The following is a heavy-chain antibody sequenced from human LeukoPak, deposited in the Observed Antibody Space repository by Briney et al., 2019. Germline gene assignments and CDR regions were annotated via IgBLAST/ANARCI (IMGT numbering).Heavy chain of an antibody. D-gene: IGHD4-11*01. CDR1: GFTFSDYA. V-gene: IGHV3-23*05. J-gene: IGHJ4*02. CDR3: ARSVPDYTRFDY. Sequence: GGSLRLSCVASGFTFSDYAMNWVRQAPGKGLEWVSTFKTKYNQVYYAESVRGRFTISTDNSKKTVYLQMNSLRAEDTALYYCARSVPDYTRFDYWGQGTLVTVSS. CDR2: FKTKYNQV.